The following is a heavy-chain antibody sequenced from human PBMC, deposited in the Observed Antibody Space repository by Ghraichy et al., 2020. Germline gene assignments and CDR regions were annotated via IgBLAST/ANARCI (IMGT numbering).Heavy chain of an antibody. CDR2: IYYSGST. Sequence: SETLSLTCTVSGGSISSSSYYWGWIRQPPGKGLEWIGSIYYSGSTYYNPSLKSRVTISVDTSKNQFSLKLSSVTAADTAVYYCARLGYDFWSGYAYYYYYYMDVWGKGTTVTVSS. CDR1: GGSISSSSYY. D-gene: IGHD3-3*01. J-gene: IGHJ6*03. CDR3: ARLGYDFWSGYAYYYYYYMDV. V-gene: IGHV4-39*01.